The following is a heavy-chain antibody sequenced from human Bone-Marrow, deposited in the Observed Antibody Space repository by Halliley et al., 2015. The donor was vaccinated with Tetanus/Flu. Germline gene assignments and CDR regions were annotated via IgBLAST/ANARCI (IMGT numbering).Heavy chain of an antibody. CDR1: VPGGSMRSSTYY. V-gene: IGHV4-39*01. Sequence: TLSLTCTVTVPGGSMRSSTYYWGWIRQPPGKGLEWIGSAYYTGSTYYHSSLESRVTISVDTSRRQFSLKLRAVTAADTAVYYCVRQGGRWDTDIWGQGTLVIVSS. J-gene: IGHJ4*02. D-gene: IGHD1-26*01. CDR2: AYYTGST. CDR3: VRQGGRWDTDI.